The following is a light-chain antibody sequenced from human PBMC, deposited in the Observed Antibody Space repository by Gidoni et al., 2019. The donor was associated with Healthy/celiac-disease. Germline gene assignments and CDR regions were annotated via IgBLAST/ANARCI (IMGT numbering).Light chain of an antibody. J-gene: IGKJ2*04. CDR3: QQRSNWPLCS. Sequence: EIVLTQSPATLSLSPGERAPLSCRASQSVSTYLAWYQQKPGQAPRLLIYDASNRATGIPARFSGSGSGTDFTLTISSLEPEDFAVYYWQQRSNWPLCSFGQGTKLEIK. V-gene: IGKV3-11*01. CDR1: QSVSTY. CDR2: DAS.